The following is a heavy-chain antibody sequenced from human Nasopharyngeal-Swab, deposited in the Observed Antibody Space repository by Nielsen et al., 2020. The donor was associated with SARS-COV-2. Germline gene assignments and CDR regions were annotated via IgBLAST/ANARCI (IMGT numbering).Heavy chain of an antibody. CDR3: ARDDFTSTAFDI. J-gene: IGHJ3*02. V-gene: IGHV1-3*01. Sequence: ASVKVSCKASGYTIAAYGMYWVRQAPGQGLEWVGWINAGNGDTKYSEKFQGRLTITRDISASTAYMELSSLTSEDTAVYYCARDDFTSTAFDIWGQGTMVTVPS. CDR2: INAGNGDT. CDR1: GYTIAAYG.